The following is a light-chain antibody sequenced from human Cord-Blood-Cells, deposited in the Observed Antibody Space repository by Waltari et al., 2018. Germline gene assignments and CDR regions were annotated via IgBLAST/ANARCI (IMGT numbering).Light chain of an antibody. V-gene: IGLV2-14*01. Sequence: QSALTQPASVSGSPGQSIPIPCPGTSSDVGGYNYVPLYQQPPGKPPNHMIYDFSKRPSGVSNRFSGYMSGNAASLTISGLQAEDEADYYCSSYTSSSTWVFGGGSKLTVL. J-gene: IGLJ3*02. CDR3: SSYTSSSTWV. CDR2: DFS. CDR1: SSDVGGYNY.